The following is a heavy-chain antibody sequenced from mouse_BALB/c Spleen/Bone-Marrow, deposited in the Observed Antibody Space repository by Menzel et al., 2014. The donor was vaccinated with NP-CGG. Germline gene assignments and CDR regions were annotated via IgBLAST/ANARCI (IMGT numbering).Heavy chain of an antibody. Sequence: EVKLMESGGGLVQPGGSMKLSCVASGFTFGNYWMNWVRQSPEKGLEWVAEIRLKSNNYATHYAESVKGRFTISRDDSKSSVYLQMNNLRAEDTGIYYCTVPFGPGFDYWGQGTTLTVSS. CDR3: TVPFGPGFDY. CDR1: GFTFGNYW. CDR2: IRLKSNNYAT. V-gene: IGHV6-6*02. J-gene: IGHJ2*01.